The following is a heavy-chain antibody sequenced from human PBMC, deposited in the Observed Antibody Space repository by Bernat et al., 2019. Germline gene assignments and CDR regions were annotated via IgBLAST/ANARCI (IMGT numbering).Heavy chain of an antibody. D-gene: IGHD2-15*01. CDR2: IGGDNGKT. J-gene: IGHJ4*01. Sequence: QVQLVQSGAEVKKPGASVKVSCKASGYTFTSYGISWVRQAPGQGLEWMGWIGGDNGKTNYAQRLQGRVTMSTDTSTSTAYMELRSLRSDDTAAYYCARCPQVAPTRGDYWGQGTLVTVSS. CDR1: GYTFTSYG. CDR3: ARCPQVAPTRGDY. V-gene: IGHV1-18*01.